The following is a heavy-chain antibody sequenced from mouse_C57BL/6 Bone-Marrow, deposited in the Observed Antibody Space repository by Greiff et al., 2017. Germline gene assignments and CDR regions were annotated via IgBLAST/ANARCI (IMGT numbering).Heavy chain of an antibody. CDR2: IRNKANGYTT. CDR3: ARFNYYGSSLAWCAY. D-gene: IGHD1-1*01. CDR1: GFTFTDYY. J-gene: IGHJ3*01. V-gene: IGHV7-3*01. Sequence: EVMLVESGGGLVQPGGSLSLSCAASGFTFTDYYMSWVRQPPGKALEWLGFIRNKANGYTTEYSASVKGRFTISRDNSQSILYLQMNALRAEDSATYYCARFNYYGSSLAWCAYWGQGTLVTVSA.